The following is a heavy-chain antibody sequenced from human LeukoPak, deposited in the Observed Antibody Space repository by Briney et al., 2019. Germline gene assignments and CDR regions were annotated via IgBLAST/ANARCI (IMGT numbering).Heavy chain of an antibody. D-gene: IGHD3-16*02. CDR3: AKKHPGGIIESPDY. CDR2: ISSDGSNK. J-gene: IGHJ4*02. V-gene: IGHV3-30*18. Sequence: GTSLRLSCAASGFTFSSFGMHWVRQAPGKGLEWVAVISSDGSNKDYGDSVKGRFTISRDNFKNTLYLQMNNLTPEDTAVYYCAKKHPGGIIESPDYWGQGTLVIVSS. CDR1: GFTFSSFG.